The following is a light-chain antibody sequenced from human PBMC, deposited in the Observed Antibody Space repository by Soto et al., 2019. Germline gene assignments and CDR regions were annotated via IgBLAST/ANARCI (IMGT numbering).Light chain of an antibody. Sequence: EIVLTQSPATLSLSPGESATLSCRASQSVSNSLAWYQQKPGQPPRLLIHAASNRATGIPARFSGSGSGTDFTLTISSLEPEDFAVYYCQHRAYWPFSFGPGTKVDLK. V-gene: IGKV3-11*01. CDR2: AAS. J-gene: IGKJ3*01. CDR3: QHRAYWPFS. CDR1: QSVSNS.